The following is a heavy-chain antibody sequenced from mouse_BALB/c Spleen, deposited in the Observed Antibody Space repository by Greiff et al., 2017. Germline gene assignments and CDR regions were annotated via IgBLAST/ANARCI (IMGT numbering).Heavy chain of an antibody. CDR2: ISDGGSYT. J-gene: IGHJ2*01. Sequence: EVQRVESGGGLVKPGGSLKLSCAASGFTFSDYYMYWVRQTPEKRLEWVATISDGGSYTYYPDSVKGRFTISRDNAKNNLYLQMSSLKSEDTAMYYCARDRYDAFDYWGQGTTLTVSS. CDR3: ARDRYDAFDY. CDR1: GFTFSDYY. D-gene: IGHD2-14*01. V-gene: IGHV5-4*02.